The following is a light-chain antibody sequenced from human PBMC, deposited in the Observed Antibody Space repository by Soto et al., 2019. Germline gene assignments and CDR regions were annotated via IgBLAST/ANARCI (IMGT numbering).Light chain of an antibody. CDR3: QQYNNWPSIT. Sequence: EIVMTQSPATLSVSPGERATLSCRASQSVSSNLAWYQQKPGQAPRLLIYGASTRATGIPARFSGSGSGTEFTLTISSLQSEDFAVNYYQQYNNWPSITFGQGTRLEIK. CDR2: GAS. J-gene: IGKJ5*01. V-gene: IGKV3-15*01. CDR1: QSVSSN.